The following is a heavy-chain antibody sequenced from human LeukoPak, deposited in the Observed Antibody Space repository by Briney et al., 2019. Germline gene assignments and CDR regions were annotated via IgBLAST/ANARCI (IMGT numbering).Heavy chain of an antibody. J-gene: IGHJ6*02. CDR3: AREYIVVVPAAYLDYYYGMDV. V-gene: IGHV1-46*01. CDR2: INPSGGST. D-gene: IGHD2-2*01. CDR1: GYTFTGYY. Sequence: ASVKVSCKASGYTFTGYYMHWVRQAPGQGLEWMGIINPSGGSTSYAQKFQGRVTMTRDTSTSTVYMELSSLRSEDTAVYYCAREYIVVVPAAYLDYYYGMDVWGQGTTVTVSS.